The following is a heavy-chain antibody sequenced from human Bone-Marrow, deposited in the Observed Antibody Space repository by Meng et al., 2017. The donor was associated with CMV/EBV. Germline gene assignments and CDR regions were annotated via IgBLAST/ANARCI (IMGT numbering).Heavy chain of an antibody. V-gene: IGHV3-23*01. CDR2: SSGSGVTT. J-gene: IGHJ4*02. CDR3: AKIGERLRVALTVYIDY. CDR1: FNFSRYA. Sequence: FNFSRYAKTWVRQATGKGLEWVSVSSGSGVTTHYADSVKGRFTISRDNSKNTVYLQMSSLGAEDTAVYYCAKIGERLRVALTVYIDYWGQGILVTVSS. D-gene: IGHD3-3*01.